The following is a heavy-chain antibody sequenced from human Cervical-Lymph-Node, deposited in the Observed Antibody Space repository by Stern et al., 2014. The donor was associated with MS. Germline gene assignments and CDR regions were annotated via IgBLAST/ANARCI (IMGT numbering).Heavy chain of an antibody. CDR2: ITNVGST. CDR3: ARDTSSPERSDW. Sequence: EVQLVESGGGVIQPGGSLRLSCTASGFTVSRDYMTWVRQAPGKGLERVSLITNVGSTFYTDSVKCRFAISRDDSKNTVYLHMTSLRAEDTAMYYCARDTSSPERSDWWGQGTLVTVSS. CDR1: GFTVSRDY. J-gene: IGHJ4*02. D-gene: IGHD1-1*01. V-gene: IGHV3-53*01.